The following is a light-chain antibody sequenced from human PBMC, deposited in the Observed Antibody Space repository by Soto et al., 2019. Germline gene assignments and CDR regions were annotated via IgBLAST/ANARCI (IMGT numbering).Light chain of an antibody. J-gene: IGKJ4*01. V-gene: IGKV1-33*01. CDR3: RQYDNLSVA. CDR2: DAS. CDR1: QDISNY. Sequence: DIQMTQSPSSLSASVGDRVTITCQASQDISNYLNWYQQKPGKAPKLLIYDASNLETGVPSRFSGSGSGTDFTFPISRLWPEDIATYYCRQYDNLSVAFGGGTKVDIK.